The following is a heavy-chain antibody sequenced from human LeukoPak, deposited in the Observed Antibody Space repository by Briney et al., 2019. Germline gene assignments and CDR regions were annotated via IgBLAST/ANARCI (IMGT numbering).Heavy chain of an antibody. CDR2: IKQDGSEK. J-gene: IGHJ4*02. V-gene: IGHV3-7*01. Sequence: GGSLRLSCAASGFTFTSYWMGWVRQAPGKGLEWVANIKQDGSEKYYVDSLKGRFTISRDNAKNSLYLQMNSLRAEDTAVYYCARDYDYVFDYWGQGTLVTVSS. CDR3: ARDYDYVFDY. CDR1: GFTFTSYW. D-gene: IGHD3-16*01.